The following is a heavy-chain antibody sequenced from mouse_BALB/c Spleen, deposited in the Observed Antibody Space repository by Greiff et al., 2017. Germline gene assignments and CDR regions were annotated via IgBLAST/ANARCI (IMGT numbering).Heavy chain of an antibody. CDR2: ISYSGST. J-gene: IGHJ4*01. Sequence: DVQLQESGPGLVKPSQSLSLTCTVTGYSITSDYAWNWIRQFPGNKLEWMGYISYSGSTSYNPSLKSRISITRDTSKNQFFLQLNSVTTEDTATYYCARNWDERYAMDYWGQGTSVTVSS. D-gene: IGHD4-1*01. CDR1: GYSITSDYA. V-gene: IGHV3-2*02. CDR3: ARNWDERYAMDY.